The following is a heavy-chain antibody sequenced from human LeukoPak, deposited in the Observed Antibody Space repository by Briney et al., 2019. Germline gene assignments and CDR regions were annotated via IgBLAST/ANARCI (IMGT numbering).Heavy chain of an antibody. V-gene: IGHV3-23*01. CDR3: AKRRNVGATGFYYYYYMDV. D-gene: IGHD1-26*01. Sequence: GGSLRLSCAASGFTFSTYGMSWVRQAPGKGLEWVSAISGSGGSTYYADSVKGRFTISRDNSKNTLYLQMNSLRAEDTAVYYCAKRRNVGATGFYYYYYMDVWGKGTTVTVSS. CDR2: ISGSGGST. J-gene: IGHJ6*03. CDR1: GFTFSTYG.